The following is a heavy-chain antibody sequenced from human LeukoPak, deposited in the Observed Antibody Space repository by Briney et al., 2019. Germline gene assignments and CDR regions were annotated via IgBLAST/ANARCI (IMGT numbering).Heavy chain of an antibody. J-gene: IGHJ6*03. D-gene: IGHD6-19*01. V-gene: IGHV3-48*03. CDR1: GFTFSSYE. Sequence: GGSLRLSCAASGFTFSSYEMNWVRQAPGKGLEWVSYISSSGSTIYYADSVKGRFTISRDNAKSSLYLQMDSLTAEDTALYYCARSPPGAGIPLGGCYMDVWGKGTTVTISS. CDR3: ARSPPGAGIPLGGCYMDV. CDR2: ISSSGSTI.